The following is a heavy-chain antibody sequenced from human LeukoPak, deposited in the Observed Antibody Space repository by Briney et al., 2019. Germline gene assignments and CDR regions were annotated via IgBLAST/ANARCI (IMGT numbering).Heavy chain of an antibody. J-gene: IGHJ4*02. Sequence: GGSLRLSCAASGFTFSGSAMHWVRQASGKGLEWVGCIRSKANSYATAYAASVKGRFTTSRDDSKNTAYLQMNSLKTEDTAVYYCTSRGIVGAINFDYWGQGTLVTVSS. V-gene: IGHV3-73*01. CDR1: GFTFSGSA. D-gene: IGHD1-26*01. CDR3: TSRGIVGAINFDY. CDR2: IRSKANSYAT.